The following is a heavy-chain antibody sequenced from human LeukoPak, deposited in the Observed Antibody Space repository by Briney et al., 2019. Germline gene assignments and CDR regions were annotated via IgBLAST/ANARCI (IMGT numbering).Heavy chain of an antibody. D-gene: IGHD3-10*01. J-gene: IGHJ4*02. CDR2: INPSGGST. CDR3: ARDSGGGLSY. CDR1: GYTFTSYY. Sequence: ASVNVSCTSSGYTFTSYYMHWVRQAPGQGLEWMGIINPSGGSTSCAQKFQGRVTMTRDTSTSTVYMELSSLRSEDTAVYYCARDSGGGLSYWGQGTLVTVSS. V-gene: IGHV1-46*01.